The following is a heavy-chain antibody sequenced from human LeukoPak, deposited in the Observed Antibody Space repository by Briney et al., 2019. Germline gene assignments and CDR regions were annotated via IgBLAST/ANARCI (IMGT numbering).Heavy chain of an antibody. J-gene: IGHJ6*03. V-gene: IGHV4-59*01. CDR2: IYYSGST. CDR1: GGSISSYY. CDR3: ARDYYYYMDV. Sequence: PSETLSLTCTVSGGSISSYYWSWIRQPPGKGLEWIGYIYYSGSTNYNPSLKSRVTISVDTSKNQFSLRLSSVTAADTAVYYCARDYYYYMDVWGKGTTVTVSS.